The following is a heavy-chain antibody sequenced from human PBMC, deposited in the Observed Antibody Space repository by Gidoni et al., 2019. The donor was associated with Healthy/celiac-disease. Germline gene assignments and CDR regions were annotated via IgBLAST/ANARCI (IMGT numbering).Heavy chain of an antibody. CDR3: ARALITRGSYDVPLDY. CDR2: IRAYNGNT. D-gene: IGHD1-26*01. J-gene: IGHJ4*02. V-gene: IGHV1-18*04. Sequence: QVQLVQSGAAVQKPGSSVQVSCKASGYTFTRYGISWVRQAPGQGLEWRGWIRAYNGNTNYEQKLQGRVTMTTDTSTSTAYMELRSLRSDDTAVYYCARALITRGSYDVPLDYWGQGTLVTVSS. CDR1: GYTFTRYG.